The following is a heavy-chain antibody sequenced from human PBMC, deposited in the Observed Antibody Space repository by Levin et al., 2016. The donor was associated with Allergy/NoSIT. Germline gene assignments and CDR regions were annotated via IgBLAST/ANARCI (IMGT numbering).Heavy chain of an antibody. D-gene: IGHD3-3*01. CDR1: GGSISSGGYY. CDR3: ARLRFLQWLSSNWYFDL. Sequence: SETLSLTCTVSGGSISSGGYYWSWIRQHPGKGLEWIGYIYHSGSTNYNPSLKSRVTISVDTSKNQFSLKLSSVTAADTAVYYCARLRFLQWLSSNWYFDLWGRGTLVTVSS. V-gene: IGHV4-61*08. J-gene: IGHJ2*01. CDR2: IYHSGST.